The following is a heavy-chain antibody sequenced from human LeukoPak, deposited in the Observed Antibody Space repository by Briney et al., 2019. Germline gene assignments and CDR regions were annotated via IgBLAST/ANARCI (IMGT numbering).Heavy chain of an antibody. J-gene: IGHJ3*02. CDR3: ARAGGWAREDFKADAFDI. CDR2: ISNYNGNT. CDR1: GDTFTNFG. Sequence: ASVKVSSKPSGDTFTNFGISCVRQTPQQSGEWMWWISNYNGNTNYAQKVQGRVTMTTDTSTSTAYMELRSLRSDDTAVYYCARAGGWAREDFKADAFDIWGQGTIVSVS. V-gene: IGHV1-18*01. D-gene: IGHD6-19*01.